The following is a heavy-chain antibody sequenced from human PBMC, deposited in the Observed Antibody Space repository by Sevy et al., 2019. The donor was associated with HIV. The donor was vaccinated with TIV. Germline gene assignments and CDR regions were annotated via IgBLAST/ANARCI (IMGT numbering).Heavy chain of an antibody. D-gene: IGHD3-10*01. J-gene: IGHJ4*02. V-gene: IGHV3-33*01. Sequence: GGSLRLSCAASGFTFGSYGMHWVRQAPGKGLEWVAFISYDRSEKEYADSVKGRFTISRDKSKYTVDLQMNSLRVEDTALYYCARVRRSYYFDYWGQGTLVTVSS. CDR2: ISYDRSEK. CDR1: GFTFGSYG. CDR3: ARVRRSYYFDY.